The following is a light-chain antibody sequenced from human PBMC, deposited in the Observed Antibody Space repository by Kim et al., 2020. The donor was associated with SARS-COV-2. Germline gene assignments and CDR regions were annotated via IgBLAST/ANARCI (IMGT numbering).Light chain of an antibody. CDR1: HNVGIN. Sequence: PGESATLSVTSSHNVGINLAWYQQTPGQPPRLLIYDAAIRAAAIPDRFSGSGSGTDFTLTIGSLAPEDFAVYYCQQRGTWTPALTFGGGTKLDIK. CDR3: QQRGTWTPALT. J-gene: IGKJ4*01. V-gene: IGKV3-11*01. CDR2: DAA.